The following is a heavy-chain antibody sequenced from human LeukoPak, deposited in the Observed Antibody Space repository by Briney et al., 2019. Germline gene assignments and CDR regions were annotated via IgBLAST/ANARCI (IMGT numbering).Heavy chain of an antibody. CDR3: ARVRGYCSSTSCYAHYFDY. CDR2: IYSGGST. J-gene: IGHJ4*02. D-gene: IGHD2-2*01. V-gene: IGHV3-53*04. Sequence: GSLRLSCAASGFTVSSNYMSWVRQAPGKGLEWVSVIYSGGSTYYADSVKGRFTISRHNSKNTLYLQMNSLRAEDTAVYYCARVRGYCSSTSCYAHYFDYWGQGTLVTVSS. CDR1: GFTVSSNY.